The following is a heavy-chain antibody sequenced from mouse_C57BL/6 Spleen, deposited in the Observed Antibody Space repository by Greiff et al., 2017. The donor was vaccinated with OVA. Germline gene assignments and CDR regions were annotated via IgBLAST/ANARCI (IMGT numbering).Heavy chain of an antibody. CDR1: GFTFSSYA. V-gene: IGHV5-4*01. J-gene: IGHJ3*01. CDR2: ISDGGSYT. CDR3: AREGEPWFAY. Sequence: EVKLVESGGGLVKPGGSLKLSCAASGFTFSSYAMSWVRQTPEKRLEWVATISDGGSYTYYPDNVKGRFTISRDNAKNNLYLQMSHLKSEDTAMYYCAREGEPWFAYWGQGTLVTVSA.